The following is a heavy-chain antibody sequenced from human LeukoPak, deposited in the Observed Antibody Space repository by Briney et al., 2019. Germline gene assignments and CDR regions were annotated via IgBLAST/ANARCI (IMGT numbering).Heavy chain of an antibody. D-gene: IGHD3-3*01. V-gene: IGHV3-49*04. CDR2: IRTKARGGTT. Sequence: PGGSLRLSCSASGFTFGDYAMTWVRQAPGKGLEWLGMIRTKARGGTTEYAASVKGRFTISRDDSKSIAYLQMNSLKTEDTAVYYCTRDTIFGVVSWGQGTLVTVSS. CDR1: GFTFGDYA. J-gene: IGHJ4*02. CDR3: TRDTIFGVVS.